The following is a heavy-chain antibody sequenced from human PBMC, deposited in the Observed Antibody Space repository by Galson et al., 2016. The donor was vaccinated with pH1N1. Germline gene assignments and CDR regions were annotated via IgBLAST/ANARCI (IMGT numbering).Heavy chain of an antibody. J-gene: IGHJ6*02. D-gene: IGHD4-23*01. CDR2: ILPIFGTT. CDR1: EGTFTSST. V-gene: IGHV1-69*13. Sequence: SVKVSCKVSEGTFTSSTITWVRHAPGQGLEWVGDILPIFGTTTYALKVQGRVTLTADGSLHTAFMELSGLTSQDTAVYYCARTPTSVVTVYSPFDVWGQGTTVTVSS. CDR3: ARTPTSVVTVYSPFDV.